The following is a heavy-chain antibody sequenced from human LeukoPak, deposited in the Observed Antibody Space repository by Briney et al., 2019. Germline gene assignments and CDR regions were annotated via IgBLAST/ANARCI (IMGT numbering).Heavy chain of an antibody. CDR3: ARGVVIAPQTFDY. V-gene: IGHV4-34*01. D-gene: IGHD2-21*01. J-gene: IGHJ4*02. CDR1: SGSFSGYY. CDR2: INHSGST. Sequence: SETLSLTCAVYSGSFSGYYWSWIRQPPGKGLEWIGEINHSGSTNYNPSLKSRVTISVDTSKNQFSLKLSSVTAADTAVYYCARGVVIAPQTFDYWGQGTLVTVSS.